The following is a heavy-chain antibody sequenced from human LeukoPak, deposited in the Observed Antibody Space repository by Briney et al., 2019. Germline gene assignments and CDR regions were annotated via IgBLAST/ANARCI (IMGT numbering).Heavy chain of an antibody. D-gene: IGHD2-15*01. V-gene: IGHV1-69*13. CDR2: IIPIFGTA. CDR1: GGTFSSYA. J-gene: IGHJ4*02. CDR3: VRDPGAATFDY. Sequence: SVKVSCKASGGTFSSYAIGWVRQAPGQGLEWMGGIIPIFGTANYAQKFQGRVTITADESTSTAYMELSSLTSDDTAVYYCVRDPGAATFDYWGQGTLVTVSP.